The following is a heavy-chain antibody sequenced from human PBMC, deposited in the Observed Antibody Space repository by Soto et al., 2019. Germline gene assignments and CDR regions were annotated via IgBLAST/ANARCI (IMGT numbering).Heavy chain of an antibody. CDR2: INGDGRTT. Sequence: QPGGSLRLSCAASGFTFNDYWMHWVRQAPGKGLVWVSRINGDGRTTNYADSVKGRFTISRDNAQNTLYLQMNSLRAEDTAVYYCARGLYHKYGHDYWGQGTLVTVSS. CDR3: ARGLYHKYGHDY. D-gene: IGHD2-2*01. J-gene: IGHJ4*02. V-gene: IGHV3-74*01. CDR1: GFTFNDYW.